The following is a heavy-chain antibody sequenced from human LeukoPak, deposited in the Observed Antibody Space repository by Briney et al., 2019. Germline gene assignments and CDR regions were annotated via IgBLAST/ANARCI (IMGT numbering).Heavy chain of an antibody. V-gene: IGHV3-15*01. Sequence: IPGGSLRLSCAASGFTFSNAWMNWVRQAPGKGLEWVGRIKSKTDGGTTDYAAPVKGRFTISRDDSKTTLYLQMNSLKTEDTAVYYCTTRYCSGGRCDYWGQGTLVTVSS. D-gene: IGHD2-15*01. CDR3: TTRYCSGGRCDY. CDR2: IKSKTDGGTT. J-gene: IGHJ4*02. CDR1: GFTFSNAW.